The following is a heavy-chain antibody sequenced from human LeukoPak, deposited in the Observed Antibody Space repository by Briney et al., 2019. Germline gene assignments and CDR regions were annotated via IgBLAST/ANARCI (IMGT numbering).Heavy chain of an antibody. V-gene: IGHV4-4*02. D-gene: IGHD3-10*01. J-gene: IGHJ4*02. CDR1: NGSISSSNW. CDR2: IYHSGST. Sequence: SETLSLTCAVSNGSISSSNWWSWVRQPPGKGLEWIGEIYHSGSTNYIPSLKSRVTISIDKSKNQFSLKLNSVTAADTAVYYCARLNLEYFYSSGPNDYWGQGTLVTVSS. CDR3: ARLNLEYFYSSGPNDY.